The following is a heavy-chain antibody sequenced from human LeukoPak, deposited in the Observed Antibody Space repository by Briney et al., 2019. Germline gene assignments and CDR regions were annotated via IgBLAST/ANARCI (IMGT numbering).Heavy chain of an antibody. CDR2: IYYSGST. J-gene: IGHJ4*02. D-gene: IGHD3-9*01. Sequence: SETLSLTCTVSGGSISSSSYYWGWTRQPPGKGLEWIGSIYYSGSTYYNPSLKSRVTISVDTSKNQFSLKLSSVTAADTAVYYCASRAPDYDILTGYSGSDYWGQGTLVTVSS. V-gene: IGHV4-39*01. CDR3: ASRAPDYDILTGYSGSDY. CDR1: GGSISSSSYY.